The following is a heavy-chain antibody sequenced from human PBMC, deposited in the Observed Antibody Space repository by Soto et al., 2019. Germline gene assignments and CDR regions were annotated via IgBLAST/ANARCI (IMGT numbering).Heavy chain of an antibody. Sequence: QVQLVQSGAEVKKPGASVKVSCKASGYTFTSYAMHWVRQAPGQRLEWMGWINAGNGNTKYSQKFQGRVTITRDTSASTAYMELSSLRSEDTSVYYCARDEYYYDSSDDYFSYYYYYYGMDVW. J-gene: IGHJ6*01. V-gene: IGHV1-3*01. CDR3: ARDEYYYDSSDDYFSYYYYYYGMDV. CDR1: GYTFTSYA. CDR2: INAGNGNT. D-gene: IGHD3-22*01.